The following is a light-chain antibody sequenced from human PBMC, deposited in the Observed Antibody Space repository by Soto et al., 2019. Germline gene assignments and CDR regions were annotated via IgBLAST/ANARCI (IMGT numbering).Light chain of an antibody. V-gene: IGLV2-14*01. CDR1: SSDIGAYNS. Sequence: QSALSQPASVSGSPGQSITISCTGTSSDIGAYNSVSWYQHHPGKAPKLIVFQVSFRPSAVSDRFSGSKSDNTASLTISGLQTEEEADYYCLSSTASSTFVFGTGTKVTVL. J-gene: IGLJ1*01. CDR3: LSSTASSTFV. CDR2: QVS.